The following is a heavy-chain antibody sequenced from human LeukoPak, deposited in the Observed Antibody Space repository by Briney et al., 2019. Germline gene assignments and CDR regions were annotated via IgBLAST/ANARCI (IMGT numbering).Heavy chain of an antibody. CDR1: GGSISSGDYY. V-gene: IGHV4-30-4*01. D-gene: IGHD2-2*01. CDR2: IYYSGST. CDR3: AGYCSSTSCFGSFDY. J-gene: IGHJ4*02. Sequence: PSETLSLTCTVSGGSISSGDYYWSWIRQPPGKGLEWIGYIYYSGSTYYNPSLKSRVTISVDTSENQFSLKLSSVTAADTAVYYCAGYCSSTSCFGSFDYWGQGTLVTVSS.